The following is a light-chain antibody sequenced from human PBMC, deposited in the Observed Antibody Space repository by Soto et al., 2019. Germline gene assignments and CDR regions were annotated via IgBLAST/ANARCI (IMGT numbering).Light chain of an antibody. V-gene: IGLV2-14*01. J-gene: IGLJ1*01. CDR1: SSDVGGYNY. Sequence: QSALTQPASVYGFPGEWVTISCPGTSSDVGGYNYVSWYQQHPGKAPKLMIYDVSNRPSGVSNRFSGSKSGNTASLTISGLQAEDEADYYCSSYTSSSTLVAFGTGTKVTVL. CDR2: DVS. CDR3: SSYTSSSTLVA.